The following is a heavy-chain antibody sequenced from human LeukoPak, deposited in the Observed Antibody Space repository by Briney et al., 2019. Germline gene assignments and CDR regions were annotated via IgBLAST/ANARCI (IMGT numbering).Heavy chain of an antibody. CDR1: LYTFSSCG. J-gene: IGHJ5*02. D-gene: IGHD2-15*01. Sequence: ASVKVSCKASLYTFSSCGILWVRHAPGQGLEWMGWISAYNGNTNYAQKLQGRVAMATDTSTSIAYMELRSLRSDDTAVYYCARDEMTVGQQALLHCSDPWGQGTLVTVSS. V-gene: IGHV1-18*01. CDR3: ARDEMTVGQQALLHCSDP. CDR2: ISAYNGNT.